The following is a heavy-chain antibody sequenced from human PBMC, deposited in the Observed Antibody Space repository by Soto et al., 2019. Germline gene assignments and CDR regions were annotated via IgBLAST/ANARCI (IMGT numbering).Heavy chain of an antibody. D-gene: IGHD6-13*01. J-gene: IGHJ6*02. CDR2: IRSKANSYAT. V-gene: IGHV3-73*01. Sequence: GGSLRLSCSASGFTFSGSAMHWVRQASGKGLEWVGRIRSKANSYATAYAASVKGRFTISRDDSKNTAYLQMNSLKTEDTAVYYCTREQQLVLYYYGMAVWGQGTTVTVSS. CDR3: TREQQLVLYYYGMAV. CDR1: GFTFSGSA.